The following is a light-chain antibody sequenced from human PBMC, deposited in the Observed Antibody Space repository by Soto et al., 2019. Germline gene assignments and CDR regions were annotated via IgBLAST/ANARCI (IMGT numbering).Light chain of an antibody. CDR2: AAS. CDR1: QGISRW. Sequence: DIQMTQSPSSVSASVGDRITITCRASQGISRWLAWYQQKPGRAPKLLIYAASNLQTGVPSRFSGSGSGTDFTLTITSLQAEDFATYHGQQAYNFPCTVGPVTKVDIK. J-gene: IGKJ3*01. CDR3: QQAYNFPCT. V-gene: IGKV1-12*01.